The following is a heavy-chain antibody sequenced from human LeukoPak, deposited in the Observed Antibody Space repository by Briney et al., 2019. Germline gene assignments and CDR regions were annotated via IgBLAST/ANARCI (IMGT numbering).Heavy chain of an antibody. D-gene: IGHD3-10*01. V-gene: IGHV3-74*01. CDR1: GFTFSSYW. J-gene: IGHJ4*02. CDR3: ARAILRGVIHG. CDR2: INSDGSST. Sequence: GGSLRLSCAASGFTFSSYWMHWVRQAPGKGLVWVSRINSDGSSTSYADSVKGRFTISRDNAKNTLYLQMNSLRAEDTAVYYCARAILRGVIHGWGQGTLVTVSS.